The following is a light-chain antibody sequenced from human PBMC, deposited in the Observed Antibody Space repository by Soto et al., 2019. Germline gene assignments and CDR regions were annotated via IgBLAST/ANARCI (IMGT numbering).Light chain of an antibody. Sequence: EIVLTQSPGTLSFSPGERATLSCRASQSVSSSYLAWDQQKTGQAPRLLIYGASSRATGIQDRFSGSGSGTDVNLTISRLETEEFAVYDCQQYGSSLLTFGQGTKLEIK. J-gene: IGKJ2*01. V-gene: IGKV3-20*01. CDR3: QQYGSSLLT. CDR2: GAS. CDR1: QSVSSSY.